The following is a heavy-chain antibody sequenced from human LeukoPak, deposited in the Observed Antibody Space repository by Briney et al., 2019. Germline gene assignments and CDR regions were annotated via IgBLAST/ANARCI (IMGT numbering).Heavy chain of an antibody. Sequence: SETLSLTCAVYGGSFSGYYWSWIRQPPGKGLEWIGEINHSGSTNYNPSLKSRVTISVDTSKNQFSLKLSPVTAADTAVYYCANGYSSSPGFDYWGQGTLVTVSS. J-gene: IGHJ4*02. V-gene: IGHV4-34*01. CDR3: ANGYSSSPGFDY. D-gene: IGHD6-13*01. CDR2: INHSGST. CDR1: GGSFSGYY.